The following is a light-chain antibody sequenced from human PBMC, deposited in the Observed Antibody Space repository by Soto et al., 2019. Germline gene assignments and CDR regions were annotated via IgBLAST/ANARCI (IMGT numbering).Light chain of an antibody. CDR2: EVS. Sequence: QSALTQPASVSGSPGQSITISCIGTSSDVGSYNLVSWYQQHPGKAPKVLIYEVSERPSGVSNRFSGSKSGNTASLTISGLQAEDEAEYYCSSWTSSTTQVLGGGTKLTVL. J-gene: IGLJ2*01. V-gene: IGLV2-14*02. CDR1: SSDVGSYNL. CDR3: SSWTSSTTQV.